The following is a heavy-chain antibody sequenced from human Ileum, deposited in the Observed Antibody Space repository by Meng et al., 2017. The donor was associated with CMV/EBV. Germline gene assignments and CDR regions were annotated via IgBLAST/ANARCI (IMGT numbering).Heavy chain of an antibody. V-gene: IGHV4-4*07. CDR3: ARDGPTDWGRALDY. Sequence: QVERQGSGPGLVKPSENLSLTCTVSGGSMSSYYWSWIRQPAGKGLEWIGRIYTSGSSNYNSSLKSRVTMSVDTSKNQFSMKLNSVTAADTAVYYCARDGPTDWGRALDYWGQGTLVTVSS. J-gene: IGHJ4*02. CDR2: IYTSGSS. CDR1: GGSMSSYY. D-gene: IGHD7-27*01.